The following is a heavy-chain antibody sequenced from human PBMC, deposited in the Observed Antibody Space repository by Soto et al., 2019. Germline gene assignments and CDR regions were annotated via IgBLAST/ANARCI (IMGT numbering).Heavy chain of an antibody. D-gene: IGHD6-13*01. Sequence: GGSLRLSCAASGFTFSSYGIHWVRQAPGKGLEWVAVISYDGSNKYYADSVKGRFTISRDNSKNTLYLQMNSLRAEDTAVYYCAKDFDSSSFGYWGQGTLVTVSS. CDR3: AKDFDSSSFGY. CDR2: ISYDGSNK. V-gene: IGHV3-30*18. CDR1: GFTFSSYG. J-gene: IGHJ4*02.